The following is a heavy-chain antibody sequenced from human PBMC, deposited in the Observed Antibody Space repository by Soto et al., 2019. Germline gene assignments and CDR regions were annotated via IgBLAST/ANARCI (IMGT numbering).Heavy chain of an antibody. CDR3: ARGRRPNVWGSYRHLPYYYYGMDV. D-gene: IGHD3-16*02. J-gene: IGHJ6*02. V-gene: IGHV4-34*01. Sequence: SETLSLTCAVYGGSFSGYYWSWIRQPPGKGLEWIGEINHSGSTNYNPSLKSRVTISVDTSKNRFSLKLSSVTAADTAVYHCARGRRPNVWGSYRHLPYYYYGMDVWGQGTTVTVSS. CDR2: INHSGST. CDR1: GGSFSGYY.